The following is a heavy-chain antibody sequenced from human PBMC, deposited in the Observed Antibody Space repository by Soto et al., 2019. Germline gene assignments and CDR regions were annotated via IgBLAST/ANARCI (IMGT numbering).Heavy chain of an antibody. V-gene: IGHV3-9*01. D-gene: IGHD4-17*01. J-gene: IGHJ4*02. Sequence: GGSLRLSCTASGFTFDDFAMHWVRQVPGKGLEWVSGINWNTVNIAYADSVKGRFTISRDNGKNSLYLQMNSLKTEDTALYYCARGSHSDYGDYGYFEFWGQGAMVTVSS. CDR1: GFTFDDFA. CDR3: ARGSHSDYGDYGYFEF. CDR2: INWNTVNI.